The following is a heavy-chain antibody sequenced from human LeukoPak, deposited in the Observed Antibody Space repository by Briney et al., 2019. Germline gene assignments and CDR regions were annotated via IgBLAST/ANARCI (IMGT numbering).Heavy chain of an antibody. CDR1: GYTFTDFG. CDR3: ARVIADKKLWFGELLTYYYMDV. CDR2: FTTYNGNT. J-gene: IGHJ6*03. Sequence: AASVKVSCKTSGYTFTDFGINWVRQAPGQGLEWMGRFTTYNGNTNYAQKFQGRVTMTRDTSISTAYMELSRLRSDDTAVYYCARVIADKKLWFGELLTYYYMDVWGKGTTVTISS. V-gene: IGHV1-2*02. D-gene: IGHD3-10*01.